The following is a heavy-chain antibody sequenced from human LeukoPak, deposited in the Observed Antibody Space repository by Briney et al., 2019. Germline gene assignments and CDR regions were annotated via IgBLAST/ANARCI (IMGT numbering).Heavy chain of an antibody. Sequence: GGSLRLSCTAASGFTFSNLWMNWVRQAPGKGLEWVSVIYSGGSTYYADSVKGRFTISRDNSKNTLYLQMNSLRAEDTAVYYCAREEAARDYWGQGTLVTVSS. CDR1: GFTFSNLW. J-gene: IGHJ4*02. V-gene: IGHV3-53*01. CDR2: IYSGGST. CDR3: AREEAARDY.